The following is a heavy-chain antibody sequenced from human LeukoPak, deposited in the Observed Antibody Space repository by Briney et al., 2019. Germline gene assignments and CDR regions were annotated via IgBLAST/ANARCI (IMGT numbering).Heavy chain of an antibody. J-gene: IGHJ5*02. CDR3: AKGGDQLLCKWFDP. CDR2: IIGSGGST. V-gene: IGHV3-23*01. CDR1: GFTFSSYA. Sequence: HPGGSLRLSCAASGFTFSSYAMSWVRQAPGKGLEWVSAIIGSGGSTYYADSVKGRFTISRDNSKNTLYLQMNSLRAEDTAVYYCAKGGDQLLCKWFDPWGQGTLVTVSS. D-gene: IGHD2-2*01.